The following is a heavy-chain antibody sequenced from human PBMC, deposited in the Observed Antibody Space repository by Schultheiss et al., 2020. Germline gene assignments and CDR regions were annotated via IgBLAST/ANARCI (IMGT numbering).Heavy chain of an antibody. CDR3: ALLEYSGSQFHY. J-gene: IGHJ4*02. Sequence: ASVKVSCKASGYIFNAFYMHWVRQAPGQGLEWMGWIDPNSGDTRCAQNFQGRVTMTRDTSITTAYIEVSSLTSDDTAVFYCALLEYSGSQFHYWGQGTLVTVSS. CDR2: IDPNSGDT. D-gene: IGHD5-12*01. CDR1: GYIFNAFY. V-gene: IGHV1-2*02.